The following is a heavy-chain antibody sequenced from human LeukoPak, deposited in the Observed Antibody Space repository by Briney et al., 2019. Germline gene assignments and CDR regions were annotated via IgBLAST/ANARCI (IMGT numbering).Heavy chain of an antibody. D-gene: IGHD5-18*01. V-gene: IGHV3-21*01. Sequence: GGSLRLSCAASGFTFSIYSMNWVRQAPGKGLEWVSSIGSSSSYIYYADSVKGRFTISRDNAKNSLYLQMNSLRAEDTAVYYCAASTKHTAMVDYWGQGTLATVSS. CDR3: AASTKHTAMVDY. CDR2: IGSSSSYI. J-gene: IGHJ4*02. CDR1: GFTFSIYS.